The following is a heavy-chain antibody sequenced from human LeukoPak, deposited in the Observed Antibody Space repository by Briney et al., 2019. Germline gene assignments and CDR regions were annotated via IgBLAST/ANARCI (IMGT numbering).Heavy chain of an antibody. V-gene: IGHV5-51*01. D-gene: IGHD3-10*01. J-gene: IGHJ4*02. CDR1: GYSFTSYW. CDR2: IYPGDSDT. CDR3: AKHSRTGSSFDPFEY. Sequence: GESLKISCKGSGYSFTSYWIGWVRQMPGKGLEWMGIIYPGDSDTRYSPSFQGQVTISADKSISTAYLQWSRLKASDTAIYYCAKHSRTGSSFDPFEYWGQGTLVTVSS.